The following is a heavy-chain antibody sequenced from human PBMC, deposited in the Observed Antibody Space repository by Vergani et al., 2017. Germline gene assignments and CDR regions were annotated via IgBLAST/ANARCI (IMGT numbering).Heavy chain of an antibody. CDR1: GYTFTSYG. CDR3: ARDKLELRHPKEKGGEFDP. CDR2: ISAYNGNT. V-gene: IGHV1-18*04. D-gene: IGHD1-7*01. J-gene: IGHJ5*02. Sequence: QVQLVQSGAEVKKPGASVKVSCKASGYTFTSYGISWVRQAPGQGLEWMGWISAYNGNTNYAQKLQGRVTMTTDTSTSTAYMELRSLRSDETAVYYCARDKLELRHPKEKGGEFDPWGQGTLVTVSS.